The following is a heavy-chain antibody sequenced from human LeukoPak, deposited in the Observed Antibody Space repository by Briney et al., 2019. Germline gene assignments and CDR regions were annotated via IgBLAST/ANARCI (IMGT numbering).Heavy chain of an antibody. V-gene: IGHV4-30-4*01. J-gene: IGHJ4*02. CDR2: IYYSGST. CDR1: GGSISSGDYY. CDR3: ARTFLRLGELSPEMDFDY. Sequence: SQTLSLTCTVSGGSISSGDYYWSWIRQPPGKGLEWIGYIYYSGSTYYNPSLKSRVTISVDTSKNQFSPKLSSVTAADTAVYYCARTFLRLGELSPEMDFDYWGQGTLVTVSS. D-gene: IGHD3-16*02.